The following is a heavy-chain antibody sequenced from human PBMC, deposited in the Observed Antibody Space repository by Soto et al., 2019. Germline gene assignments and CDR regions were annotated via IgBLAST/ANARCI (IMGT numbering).Heavy chain of an antibody. CDR3: AQSIWGLWYFDL. Sequence: QVQLVESGGGVVQPGRSLRLSCAASGFTFSSYGMHWVRQAPGKGLEWVAVISYDGSNKYYADSVKGRFTISRDNSKNTLYLQTNSLRAEDTAVYYCAQSIWGLWYFDLWGRGTLVTVSS. D-gene: IGHD3-16*01. V-gene: IGHV3-30*03. J-gene: IGHJ2*01. CDR1: GFTFSSYG. CDR2: ISYDGSNK.